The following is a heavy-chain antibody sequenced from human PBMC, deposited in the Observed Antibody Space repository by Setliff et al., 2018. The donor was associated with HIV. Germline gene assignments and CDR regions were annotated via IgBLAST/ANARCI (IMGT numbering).Heavy chain of an antibody. V-gene: IGHV4-61*01. D-gene: IGHD6-19*01. Sequence: TLSLTCTVSGDSVSSASYYWSWIRQPPGKGLEWIGHINTSGSTKYNPSLKSRLTMSVDSSGNQFSLTLTSVTAAATAVYYCARDPNTGWYYLDFWGPGALVTVSS. CDR1: GDSVSSASYY. CDR3: ARDPNTGWYYLDF. CDR2: INTSGST. J-gene: IGHJ4*02.